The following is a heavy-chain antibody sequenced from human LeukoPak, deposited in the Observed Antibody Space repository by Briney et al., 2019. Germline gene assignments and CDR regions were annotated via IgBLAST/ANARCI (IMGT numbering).Heavy chain of an antibody. CDR2: INPSGGST. Sequence: ASVKVSFKSSGYTFTSYDMHGVRQPPGQGLDWMGIINPSGGSTSYAQIFQGRVNMTRDTSTSTVYMGLSSLRSEDTAVYYCARGGSSWYRGSFQHWGQGTLVTVSS. CDR1: GYTFTSYD. CDR3: ARGGSSWYRGSFQH. V-gene: IGHV1-46*01. D-gene: IGHD6-13*01. J-gene: IGHJ1*01.